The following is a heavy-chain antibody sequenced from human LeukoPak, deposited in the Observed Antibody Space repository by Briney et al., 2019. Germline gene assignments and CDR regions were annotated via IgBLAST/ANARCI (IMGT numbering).Heavy chain of an antibody. CDR2: IWYDGSNK. V-gene: IGHV3-33*01. CDR1: GFTFSSYG. Sequence: TGGSLRLSCAASGFTFSSYGMHWVRQAPGKGLEWVAVIWYDGSNKYYADSVKGRFTISRDNSKNTLYLQMNSLRAEDTAVCYCARDSYVLRYFDWLSHAPYGMDVWGQGTTVTVSS. D-gene: IGHD3-9*01. CDR3: ARDSYVLRYFDWLSHAPYGMDV. J-gene: IGHJ6*02.